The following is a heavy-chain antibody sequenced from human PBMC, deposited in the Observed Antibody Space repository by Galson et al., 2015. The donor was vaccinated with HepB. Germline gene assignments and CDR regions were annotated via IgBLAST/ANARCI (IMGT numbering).Heavy chain of an antibody. D-gene: IGHD5/OR15-5a*01. J-gene: IGHJ3*02. V-gene: IGHV3-30-3*01. CDR3: ARDRSLHAFDI. CDR2: ISYDGSNK. Sequence: SLRLSCAASGFTFSSYAMHWVRQAPGKRLEWVAVISYDGSNKYYADSVKGRFTISRDNSKNTLYLQMNSLRAEDTAVYYCARDRSLHAFDIWGQGTMVTVSS. CDR1: GFTFSSYA.